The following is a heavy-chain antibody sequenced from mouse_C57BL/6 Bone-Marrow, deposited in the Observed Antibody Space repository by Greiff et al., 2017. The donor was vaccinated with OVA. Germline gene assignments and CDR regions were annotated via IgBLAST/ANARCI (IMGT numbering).Heavy chain of an antibody. J-gene: IGHJ1*03. CDR3: ARNDHYYSNSDWYFDV. CDR1: GFSLTSYA. CDR2: IWTGGGT. D-gene: IGHD2-5*01. Sequence: VQLVESGPGLVAPSQSLSITCTVSGFSLTSYAISWVRQPPGKGLEWLGVIWTGGGTNYNSALKSRLSISKDNSKSQVFLKMNSLQTDDTARYYCARNDHYYSNSDWYFDVWGTGTTVTVSS. V-gene: IGHV2-9-1*01.